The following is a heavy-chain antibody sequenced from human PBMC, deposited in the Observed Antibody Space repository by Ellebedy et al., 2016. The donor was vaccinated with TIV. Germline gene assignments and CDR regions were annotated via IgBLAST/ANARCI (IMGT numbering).Heavy chain of an antibody. CDR1: GYTFTSYF. CDR3: ARATFGSGSYAYFDF. V-gene: IGHV1-46*04. Sequence: AASVKVSCKASGYTFTSYFMHWVRQAPGRGLEWMGIIEPSGGTTNFAQKLQGRVTMTRDTSTSTIYMDLSSLRSEDTAIYYCARATFGSGSYAYFDFWGQGTLVTVSS. D-gene: IGHD3-10*01. CDR2: IEPSGGTT. J-gene: IGHJ4*02.